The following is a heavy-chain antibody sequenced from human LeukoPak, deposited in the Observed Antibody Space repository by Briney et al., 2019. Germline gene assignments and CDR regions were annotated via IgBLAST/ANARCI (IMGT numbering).Heavy chain of an antibody. V-gene: IGHV3-23*01. CDR3: AKDKNRYCSSTSCYWFDY. CDR1: GFTFSSYA. Sequence: GGSLRLSCAASGFTFSSYAMSWVRQAPGKGLEWVSAISGSGGSTYYADSVKGRFTISRDNSKNTLHLQMNSLRAEDTAVYYCAKDKNRYCSSTSCYWFDYWGQGTLVTVSS. J-gene: IGHJ4*02. CDR2: ISGSGGST. D-gene: IGHD2-2*01.